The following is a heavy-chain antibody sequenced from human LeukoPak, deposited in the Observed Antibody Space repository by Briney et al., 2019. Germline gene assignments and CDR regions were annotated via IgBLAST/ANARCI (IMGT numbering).Heavy chain of an antibody. CDR2: IYTTGTT. CDR3: ARDVGASNFDS. Sequence: SQTLSLTCTVSGDSITSYYWSWIRQSAEKGLEWIGRIYTTGTTNYNPSLKGRVTVSVDTSKNQFFPKLRSVTAADTAVYYCARDVGASNFDSWGQGVQVTVSS. D-gene: IGHD1-26*01. V-gene: IGHV4-4*07. J-gene: IGHJ4*02. CDR1: GDSITSYY.